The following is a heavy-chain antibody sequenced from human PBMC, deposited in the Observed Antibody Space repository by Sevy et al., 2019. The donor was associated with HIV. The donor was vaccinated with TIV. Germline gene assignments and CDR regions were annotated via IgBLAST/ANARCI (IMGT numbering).Heavy chain of an antibody. D-gene: IGHD1-26*01. CDR3: AGAGMGAKGFDY. J-gene: IGHJ4*02. V-gene: IGHV3-23*01. Sequence: GGSLRLSCAASGFIFNSYVMSWVRQAPGKGLEWVSGISASGGSTFYADSVKGRFTISRDNFMNALYLEMNSLRVEDTAVYYCAGAGMGAKGFDYWGQGTLVTVSS. CDR2: ISASGGST. CDR1: GFIFNSYV.